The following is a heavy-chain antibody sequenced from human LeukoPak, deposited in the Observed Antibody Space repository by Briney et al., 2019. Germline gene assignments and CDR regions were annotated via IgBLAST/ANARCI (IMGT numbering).Heavy chain of an antibody. D-gene: IGHD3-22*01. CDR3: ARVTSDSRYFDY. J-gene: IGHJ4*02. V-gene: IGHV4-59*01. CDR1: GGSISTYY. CDR2: IYYSGST. Sequence: SETLSLTCTVSGGSISTYYWSWIRQPPGKGLEWIGYIYYSGSTNYNPSLKSRVTISVDTSKNQFSLKLSSVTAADTAVYYCARVTSDSRYFDYWGQGILVTVSS.